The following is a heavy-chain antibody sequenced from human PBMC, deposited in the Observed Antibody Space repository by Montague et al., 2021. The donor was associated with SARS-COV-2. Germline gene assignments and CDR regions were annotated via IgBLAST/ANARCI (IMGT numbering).Heavy chain of an antibody. J-gene: IGHJ4*02. D-gene: IGHD6-19*01. Sequence: SETLSLTCAVYGGSFGGYYWRWIRQPPGKGLEWIGEINHSGSTNYNPSLKSRVTISVDTSKNQFSLKLSSVTAADTAVYYCARGSRQWLVRPPHYYYFDYWGQGTLVTVSS. CDR3: ARGSRQWLVRPPHYYYFDY. CDR1: GGSFGGYY. V-gene: IGHV4-34*01. CDR2: INHSGST.